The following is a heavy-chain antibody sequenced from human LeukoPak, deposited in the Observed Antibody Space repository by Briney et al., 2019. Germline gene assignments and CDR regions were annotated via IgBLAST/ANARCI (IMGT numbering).Heavy chain of an antibody. D-gene: IGHD6-13*01. J-gene: IGHJ4*02. Sequence: GGSLRLSCAASGLTFSSYWMSWVRQAPGKGLEWVAIIKQDGSEKYYVDSVKGRFTISRDNAKNSLYLQLKSLRAEDTAVYYCARDHKGVWAYWGQGTLVTVSS. CDR3: ARDHKGVWAY. V-gene: IGHV3-7*05. CDR1: GLTFSSYW. CDR2: IKQDGSEK.